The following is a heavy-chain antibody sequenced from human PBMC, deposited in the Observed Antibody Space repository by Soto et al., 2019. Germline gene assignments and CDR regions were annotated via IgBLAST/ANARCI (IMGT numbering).Heavy chain of an antibody. J-gene: IGHJ6*02. V-gene: IGHV3-64D*08. D-gene: IGHD6-13*01. CDR2: ISSNGGST. Sequence: GGSLRLSCSASGFTFSSYAMHWVRQAPGKGLEYVSAISSNGGSTYYADSVKGRFTISRDNSKNTLYLQMSSLRAEDTAVYYCAAAAYFEGGENRGYYYYGMDVWGQGTTVTVSS. CDR3: AAAAYFEGGENRGYYYYGMDV. CDR1: GFTFSSYA.